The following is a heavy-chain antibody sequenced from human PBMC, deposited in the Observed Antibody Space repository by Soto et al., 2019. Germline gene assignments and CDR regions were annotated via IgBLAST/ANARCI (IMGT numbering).Heavy chain of an antibody. CDR3: ARRGYGPGFPYYYGMDV. CDR2: IFHTGGP. CDR1: GGSISSYS. Sequence: SETLSLTCTVSGGSISSYSWSWIRQPPGKGLEWIGYIFHTGGPHYNPSLNSRVTISLDRSKNQFSLGLSSVTAADTAVYYCARRGYGPGFPYYYGMDVWGQGTTVTVSS. D-gene: IGHD3-10*01. V-gene: IGHV4-4*09. J-gene: IGHJ6*02.